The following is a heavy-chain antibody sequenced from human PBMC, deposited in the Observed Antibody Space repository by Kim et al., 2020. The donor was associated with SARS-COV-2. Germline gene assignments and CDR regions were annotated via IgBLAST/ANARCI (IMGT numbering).Heavy chain of an antibody. J-gene: IGHJ4*02. CDR2: IKSKAGGETT. D-gene: IGHD3-16*01. CDR1: GFSFSNVW. Sequence: GGSLRLSCVASGFSFSNVWMIWVRQAAGKGLEWVGRIKSKAGGETTDYAAPANGRFTISRDDSKNTVFLQMNSLNTEDTAVYYCTTDMGEGYIGYWGRG. CDR3: TTDMGEGYIGY. V-gene: IGHV3-15*01.